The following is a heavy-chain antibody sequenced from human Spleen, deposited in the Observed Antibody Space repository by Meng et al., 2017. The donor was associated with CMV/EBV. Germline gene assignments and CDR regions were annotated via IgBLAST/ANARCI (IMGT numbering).Heavy chain of an antibody. Sequence: SGFTFSSYAMHWVRQAPGKGLEWVAVISYDGNNKYYADSVKGRFTISRDNSKNTLYLQMNSLRAEDTAMYYCARPHDYYDFWSGYYNWGQGTLVTVSS. CDR3: ARPHDYYDFWSGYYN. CDR2: ISYDGNNK. D-gene: IGHD3-3*01. J-gene: IGHJ4*02. CDR1: GFTFSSYA. V-gene: IGHV3-30-3*01.